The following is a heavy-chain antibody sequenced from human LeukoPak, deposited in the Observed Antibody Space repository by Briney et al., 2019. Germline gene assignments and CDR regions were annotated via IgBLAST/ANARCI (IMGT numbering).Heavy chain of an antibody. Sequence: EASETLSLTCTVSGGSISSGGYYWSWIRQHPGKGLEWIGYIYYSGSTYYNPSLKSRVTISVDTSKNQFSLKLSSVTAADTAVYYCARDTQARWFDPWGQGTLVTVSS. CDR2: IYYSGST. J-gene: IGHJ5*02. V-gene: IGHV4-31*03. CDR1: GGSISSGGYY. CDR3: ARDTQARWFDP. D-gene: IGHD6-6*01.